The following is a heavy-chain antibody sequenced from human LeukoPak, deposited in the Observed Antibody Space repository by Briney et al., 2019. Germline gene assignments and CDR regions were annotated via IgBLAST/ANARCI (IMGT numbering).Heavy chain of an antibody. CDR2: INPNSGGT. Sequence: ASVKVSCKASGYTFTGYYMHWVRQAPGQGLEWMGRINPNSGGTSYAQKFQGRVTMTRDTSISTAYMELSRLRSDDTAVYYCARDLDHYYDSSRHFDYWGQGTLVTVSS. CDR1: GYTFTGYY. V-gene: IGHV1-2*06. J-gene: IGHJ4*02. D-gene: IGHD3-22*01. CDR3: ARDLDHYYDSSRHFDY.